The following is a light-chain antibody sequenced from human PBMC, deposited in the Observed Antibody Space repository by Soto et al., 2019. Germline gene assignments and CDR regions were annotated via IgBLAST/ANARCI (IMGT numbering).Light chain of an antibody. J-gene: IGKJ4*01. CDR1: QSVSTH. Sequence: LMTTYPATLSASFGSASDACSHATRXASQSVSTHLAWYQQIPGQAPRLLIYGTSTRAAGIPARFSGRGSGTDFTLTIDRLEPEDFAVYYCHQYYSSPTTFGGGTKVDIK. CDR3: HQYYSSPTT. CDR2: GTS. V-gene: IGKV3-15*01.